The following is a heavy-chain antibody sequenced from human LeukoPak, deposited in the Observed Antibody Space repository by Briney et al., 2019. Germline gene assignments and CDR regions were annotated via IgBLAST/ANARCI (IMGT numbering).Heavy chain of an antibody. CDR1: GFTFSSYW. D-gene: IGHD3-22*01. J-gene: IGHJ4*02. V-gene: IGHV3-7*01. CDR2: IKPDGGEK. Sequence: GGSLRLSCAASGFTFSSYWMTWVRQAPGKGLEWVANIKPDGGEKYSVDSVEGRFTISRDNAKNSLYMQMNSLRAEDTALYYCARTHYDDGSAYRSLDYWGQGTLVTVSS. CDR3: ARTHYDDGSAYRSLDY.